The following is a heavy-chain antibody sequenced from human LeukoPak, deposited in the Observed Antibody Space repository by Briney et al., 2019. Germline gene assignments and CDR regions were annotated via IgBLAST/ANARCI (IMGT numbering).Heavy chain of an antibody. Sequence: GGSLRLSCVASGFTFSSRDWMTWARQAPGKGLEWVANIKQDGSEKYYVDSVKGRFTISRDNAKNSLYLQMNSLRAEDTAVYYCARDRWGYSYGGDWGQGTLVTVSS. D-gene: IGHD5-18*01. CDR3: ARDRWGYSYGGD. J-gene: IGHJ4*02. CDR1: GFTFSSRDW. V-gene: IGHV3-7*01. CDR2: IKQDGSEK.